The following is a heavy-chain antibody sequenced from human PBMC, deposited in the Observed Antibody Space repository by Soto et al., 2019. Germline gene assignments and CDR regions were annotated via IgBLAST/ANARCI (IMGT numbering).Heavy chain of an antibody. CDR3: QSGPSSQGS. CDR2: INWNGDDI. D-gene: IGHD5-12*01. J-gene: IGHJ5*02. V-gene: IGHV3-9*01. Sequence: EVQLVESGGELVQPGRSLRLSCAASGFTFEDYVMHWVRQAPGKGLEWVAGINWNGDDIGYADSGKARFSISRGNARNSLSLKMNRLRPEDTAVYYCQSGPSSQGSWGPGTLVTGST. CDR1: GFTFEDYV.